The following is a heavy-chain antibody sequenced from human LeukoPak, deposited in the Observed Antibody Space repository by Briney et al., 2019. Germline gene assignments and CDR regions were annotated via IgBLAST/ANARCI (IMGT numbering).Heavy chain of an antibody. CDR2: ISAGGSST. Sequence: PGGSLRLSCAASAFTFSLYAMTWVRQAPGRGLDWVSSISAGGSSTYYADSVKGRFTISRDNPKNTLYLQMSSLRHEDTDVYYCAKRVGSSGWHYDYWGQGTLVTVSS. CDR3: AKRVGSSGWHYDY. D-gene: IGHD6-19*01. CDR1: AFTFSLYA. V-gene: IGHV3-23*01. J-gene: IGHJ4*02.